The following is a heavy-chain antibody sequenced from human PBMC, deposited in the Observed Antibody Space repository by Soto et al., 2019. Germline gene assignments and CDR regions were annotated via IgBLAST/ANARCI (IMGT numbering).Heavy chain of an antibody. Sequence: LSLTCAVYGGSLSGYYWSWIRQPPGKGLEWIGEINHSGSTTYNPSLKSRVSISVDTSKNHFSLNLSSVTAADTAVYYCAKSNWFDSWGQGSLVTVSS. J-gene: IGHJ5*01. CDR3: AKSNWFDS. CDR1: GGSLSGYY. CDR2: INHSGST. V-gene: IGHV4-34*01.